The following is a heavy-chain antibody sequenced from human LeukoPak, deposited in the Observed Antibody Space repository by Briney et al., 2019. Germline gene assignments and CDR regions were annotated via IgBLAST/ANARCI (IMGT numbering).Heavy chain of an antibody. J-gene: IGHJ4*02. Sequence: SETLSRTCTVSGGSISSGSYYWSWIRQPAGKGLEWIGRIYTSGSTNYNPSLKSRVTISVDTSKNQFSLKLSSVTAADTAVYYCAREQYYFDYWGQGTLVTVSS. D-gene: IGHD4-11*01. CDR1: GGSISSGSYY. CDR2: IYTSGST. CDR3: AREQYYFDY. V-gene: IGHV4-61*02.